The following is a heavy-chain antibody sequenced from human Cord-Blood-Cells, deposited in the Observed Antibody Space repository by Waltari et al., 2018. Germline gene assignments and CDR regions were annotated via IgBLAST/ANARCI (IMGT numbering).Heavy chain of an antibody. CDR1: GFTFSSYA. Sequence: QVQLVESGGGVVQPGRSLRLSCAASGFTFSSYAMHWVRQAPGKGLEWVAVISYDGSNKYYADSGKGRFTISRDNSKNTLYLQMNSLRAEDTAVYYCARASGVWYFDLWGRGTLVTVSS. CDR3: ARASGVWYFDL. J-gene: IGHJ2*01. V-gene: IGHV3-30-3*01. CDR2: ISYDGSNK. D-gene: IGHD3-16*01.